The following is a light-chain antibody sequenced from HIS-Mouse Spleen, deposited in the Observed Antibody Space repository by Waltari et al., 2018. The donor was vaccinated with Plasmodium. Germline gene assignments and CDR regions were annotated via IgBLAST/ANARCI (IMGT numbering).Light chain of an antibody. CDR2: GAS. J-gene: IGKJ3*01. CDR3: QQYNNWSFT. V-gene: IGKV3-15*01. CDR1: QSVSSN. Sequence: EIVMTQSPATLSVSPGDRATPSCRASQSVSSNLGWYQQKPGQAPRLLIYGASTRATGIPARFSGSGSGTEFTLTISSLQSEDFAVYYCQQYNNWSFTFGPGTKVDIK.